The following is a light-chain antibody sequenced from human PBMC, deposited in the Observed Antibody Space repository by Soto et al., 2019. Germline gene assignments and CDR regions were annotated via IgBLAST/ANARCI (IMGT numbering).Light chain of an antibody. V-gene: IGLV1-44*01. J-gene: IGLJ3*02. CDR3: AAWDDSLHAL. CDR1: NSNIGRNT. CDR2: SNN. Sequence: QSVLTQPPSASGTPGQRVTISCSGTNSNIGRNTVNWYQQLPGTAPKLLIHSNNQRPSGVPDRFSGSTSGTSASLAISGLQSEDEADYYCAAWDDSLHALFGGGTKLTVL.